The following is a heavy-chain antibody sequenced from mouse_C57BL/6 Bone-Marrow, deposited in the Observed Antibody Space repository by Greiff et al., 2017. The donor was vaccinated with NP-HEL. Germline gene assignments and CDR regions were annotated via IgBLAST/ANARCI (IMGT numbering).Heavy chain of an antibody. J-gene: IGHJ2*01. CDR3: ARCYYGSSPDY. CDR2: ISDGGSYT. Sequence: EVHVVESGGGLVKPGGSLKLSCAASGFTFSSYAMSWVRQTPEKRLEWVATISDGGSYTYYPDNVKGRFTISRDNAKNNLYLQMSHLKTEDTAMYYCARCYYGSSPDYWGQGTTLTVSS. CDR1: GFTFSSYA. D-gene: IGHD1-1*01. V-gene: IGHV5-4*01.